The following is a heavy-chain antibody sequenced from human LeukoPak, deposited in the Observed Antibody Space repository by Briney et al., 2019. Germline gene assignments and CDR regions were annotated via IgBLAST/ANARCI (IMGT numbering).Heavy chain of an antibody. J-gene: IGHJ5*02. D-gene: IGHD6-6*01. V-gene: IGHV1-2*02. CDR3: AREKQLVGFDP. CDR1: GYSFTCYH. CDR2: INPNSGGT. Sequence: ASVKVSCKASGYSFTCYHMHWVRQAPGQGLEWMGWINPNSGGTKYAQKFKGRVTMTRDTSISTAYMELSRLRSDDTAVYYCAREKQLVGFDPWGQGTLVTVSS.